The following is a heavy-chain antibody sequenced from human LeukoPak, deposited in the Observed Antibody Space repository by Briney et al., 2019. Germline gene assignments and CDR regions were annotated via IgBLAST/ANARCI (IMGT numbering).Heavy chain of an antibody. CDR3: AREEEQWLVPDY. CDR2: ISYDGSNK. CDR1: GFTFSSYA. J-gene: IGHJ4*02. D-gene: IGHD6-19*01. V-gene: IGHV3-30*04. Sequence: GRSLRLSCAASGFTFSSYAMHWVRQAPGKGLEWVAVISYDGSNKYYANSVKGRFTISRDNSKNTLYLQMNSLRAEDTAVYYCAREEEQWLVPDYWGQGTLVTVSS.